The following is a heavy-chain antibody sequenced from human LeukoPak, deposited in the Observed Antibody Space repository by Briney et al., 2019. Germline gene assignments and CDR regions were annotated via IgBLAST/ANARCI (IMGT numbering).Heavy chain of an antibody. D-gene: IGHD3-22*01. V-gene: IGHV3-21*01. CDR1: GLTFSSYS. J-gene: IGHJ4*02. CDR2: IISSSSYI. Sequence: PGGSLRLSCAASGLTFSSYSMIWVRQAPGKGLECVSSIISSSSYIYYADSVKGRFTISRDNAKNSLYLQMNSLRAEDTAVYYCARVPYYYDSSGYLFDYWGQGTLVTVSS. CDR3: ARVPYYYDSSGYLFDY.